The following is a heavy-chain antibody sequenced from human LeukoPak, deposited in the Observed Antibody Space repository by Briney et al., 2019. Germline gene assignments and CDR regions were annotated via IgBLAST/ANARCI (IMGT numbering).Heavy chain of an antibody. CDR1: GYSISSTNR. J-gene: IGHJ4*02. V-gene: IGHV4-28*01. Sequence: SGTLSLTCAVSGYSISSTNRWGWIRQPPGKGLEWIWYIHYSGSTYYNPSLKSRVTLSVDTSKNQFSLKLSSVTAVDTAVYYCARTAVDTATFFEYWGQGTLVTVSS. D-gene: IGHD5-18*01. CDR3: ARTAVDTATFFEY. CDR2: IHYSGST.